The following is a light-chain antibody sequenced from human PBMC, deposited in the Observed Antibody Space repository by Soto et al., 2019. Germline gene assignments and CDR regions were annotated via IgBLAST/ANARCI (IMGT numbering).Light chain of an antibody. CDR1: QSVRSY. CDR2: NAS. J-gene: IGKJ5*01. V-gene: IGKV3-11*01. Sequence: EIVLTQSPATLSLSPGERATLSCRASQSVRSYLVWYQQKPGQAPRLLIYNASNRATGIPARFSGSGSGTEFTLTISSLEPEDFAVYYCQQRSDWPITFGQGTRLEIK. CDR3: QQRSDWPIT.